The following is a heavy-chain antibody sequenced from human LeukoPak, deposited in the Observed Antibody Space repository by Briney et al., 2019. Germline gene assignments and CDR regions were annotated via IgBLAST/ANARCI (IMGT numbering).Heavy chain of an antibody. D-gene: IGHD5-12*01. J-gene: IGHJ4*02. CDR1: GYTFTGYY. Sequence: VASVKVSCKATGYTFTGYYMHWVRPAPGQGLEWMGWINPNSGGTNYAQKFQGRVTMTRDTSISTAYMELSRLRSDDTAVYYCARDLVATSILGFDYWGQGTLVTVSS. CDR2: INPNSGGT. CDR3: ARDLVATSILGFDY. V-gene: IGHV1-2*02.